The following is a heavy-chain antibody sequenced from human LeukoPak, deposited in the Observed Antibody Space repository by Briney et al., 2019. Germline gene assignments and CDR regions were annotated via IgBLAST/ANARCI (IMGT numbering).Heavy chain of an antibody. V-gene: IGHV1-69*04. Sequence: GASVKVSCKAPGGTFSSYAISWVRQAPGQGLEWMGRIIPIFGIANYAQKFQGRVTITADKSTSTAYMELSSLRCEDTAVYYCASGYLYGSGSYSPFDYWGQGTLVTVSS. CDR1: GGTFSSYA. CDR3: ASGYLYGSGSYSPFDY. J-gene: IGHJ4*02. D-gene: IGHD3-10*01. CDR2: IIPIFGIA.